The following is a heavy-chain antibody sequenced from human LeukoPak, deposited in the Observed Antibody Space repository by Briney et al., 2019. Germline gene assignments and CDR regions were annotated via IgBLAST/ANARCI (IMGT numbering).Heavy chain of an antibody. J-gene: IGHJ4*02. CDR3: AKREKGTAGRFFDY. Sequence: GGSLRLSCAAPGYTFTNYAMTWVPHAPEKGLEWVSGISEGVGNTYYADSVKGRFTISRDHSKNTLYLQMNGLRAEDTALYCCAKREKGTAGRFFDYWGQGTLVTVSS. V-gene: IGHV3-23*01. CDR2: ISEGVGNT. D-gene: IGHD2-21*02. CDR1: GYTFTNYA.